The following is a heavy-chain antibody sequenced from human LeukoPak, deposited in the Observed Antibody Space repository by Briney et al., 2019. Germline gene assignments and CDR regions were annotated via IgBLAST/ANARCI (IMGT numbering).Heavy chain of an antibody. Sequence: HPGGSLRLSCAASGFTFSSYAMHWVRQAPGKGLEWVAVISYDGSNKYYADSVKGRLTISRDNSKNTLYLQMNSLRAEDTAVYYCARDRRSYDILTGTFDYWGQGTLVTVSS. CDR1: GFTFSSYA. J-gene: IGHJ4*02. D-gene: IGHD3-9*01. V-gene: IGHV3-30*04. CDR2: ISYDGSNK. CDR3: ARDRRSYDILTGTFDY.